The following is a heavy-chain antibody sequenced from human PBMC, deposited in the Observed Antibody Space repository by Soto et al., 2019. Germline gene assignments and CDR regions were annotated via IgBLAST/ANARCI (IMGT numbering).Heavy chain of an antibody. J-gene: IGHJ4*02. CDR1: GFTFSSYA. V-gene: IGHV3-23*01. CDR3: ASRGRWELLRSFDY. Sequence: GGSLRLSCAASGFTFSSYAMSWVRQAPGKGLEWVSAISGSGGSTYYADSVKGRFTISRDNSKNTLYLQMNSLRAEDTAVYYCASRGRWELLRSFDYWGQGTLVTVSS. CDR2: ISGSGGST. D-gene: IGHD1-26*01.